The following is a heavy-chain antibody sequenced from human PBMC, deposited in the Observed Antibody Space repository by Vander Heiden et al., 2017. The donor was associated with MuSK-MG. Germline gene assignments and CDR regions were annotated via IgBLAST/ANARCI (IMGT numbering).Heavy chain of an antibody. D-gene: IGHD6-19*01. CDR3: TIAVASRRDYFDY. CDR1: GFTFSSYA. J-gene: IGHJ4*02. V-gene: IGHV3-23*01. CDR2: ISGDGGST. Sequence: EVQLLESAGGLVQPGGSRRLACAASGFTFSSYAMRGVRQGPGKGVEWGSAISGDGGSTYYADSVKGRFTISRDNSKNTLYLQMNSLRAEDTAVYYCTIAVASRRDYFDYWGQGTLVTVSS.